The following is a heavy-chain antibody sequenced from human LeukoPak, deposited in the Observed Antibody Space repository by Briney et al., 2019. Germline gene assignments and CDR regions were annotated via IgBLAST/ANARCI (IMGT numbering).Heavy chain of an antibody. CDR3: ARVSQLTSSSWYSMEFDP. J-gene: IGHJ5*02. D-gene: IGHD6-13*01. Sequence: PGGSLRLSFAASGFTFSSYAMHWVRQAPGKGLEWVAVISYDGSNKYYADSVKGRFTISRDNSKNTLYLQMNSLRAEDTAVYYCARVSQLTSSSWYSMEFDPWGQGTLVTVSS. CDR1: GFTFSSYA. V-gene: IGHV3-30-3*01. CDR2: ISYDGSNK.